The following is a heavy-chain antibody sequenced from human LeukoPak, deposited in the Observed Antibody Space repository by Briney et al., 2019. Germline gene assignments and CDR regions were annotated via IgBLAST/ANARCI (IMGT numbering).Heavy chain of an antibody. V-gene: IGHV3-23*01. CDR3: AKRLGDPRAFDY. Sequence: GGPLRLSCPPSGSTFSNYAMSWARKAPGRGREWVPGISGTSGTINYAAPVRGRFTISRDNSKNTLYLQMSSLRVDDMAVYYCAKRLGDPRAFDYWGQGTLVTVSS. J-gene: IGHJ4*02. CDR1: GSTFSNYA. CDR2: ISGTSGTI. D-gene: IGHD2-21*02.